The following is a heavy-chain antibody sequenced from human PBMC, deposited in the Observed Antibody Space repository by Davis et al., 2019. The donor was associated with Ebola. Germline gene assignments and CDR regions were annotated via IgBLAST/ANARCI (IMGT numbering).Heavy chain of an antibody. CDR3: VRDPALVVTGGGWFFGL. J-gene: IGHJ2*01. D-gene: IGHD2-21*02. CDR2: ISGDSLYT. V-gene: IGHV3-21*05. Sequence: GESLKISCAASGFTFNTYSMNWVRRAPGKGLEWVSYISGDSLYTNYADSVRGRLTISRDDAKNSLYLQMNSLRAEDTAVYYCVRDPALVVTGGGWFFGLWGRGTLVTVSS. CDR1: GFTFNTYS.